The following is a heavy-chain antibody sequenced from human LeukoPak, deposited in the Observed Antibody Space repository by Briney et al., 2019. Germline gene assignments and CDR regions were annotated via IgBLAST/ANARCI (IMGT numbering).Heavy chain of an antibody. CDR2: ISSSSSYI. V-gene: IGHV3-21*01. Sequence: GGSLRLSCAASGFTVSSNYMSWVRQAPGKGLEWVSSISSSSSYIYYADSVKGRFTISRDNAKNSLYLQMNSLRAEDTAVYYCARYHEGLDYWGQGTLVTVSS. J-gene: IGHJ4*02. CDR1: GFTVSSNY. D-gene: IGHD2-2*01. CDR3: ARYHEGLDY.